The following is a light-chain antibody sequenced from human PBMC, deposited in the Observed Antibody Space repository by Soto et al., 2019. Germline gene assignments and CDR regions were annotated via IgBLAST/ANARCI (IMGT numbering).Light chain of an antibody. CDR3: MQAIQAPRT. Sequence: DIVLTQSPLSLPVTPGEPASISCRSSQSLLHSNGNIYLDWYLQKPGQSPQLLIYLGSIRASGVPDRVSGSGSGTDFTLKITRVEAEDVGVYYCMQAIQAPRTFCLGTKVEIK. J-gene: IGKJ1*01. V-gene: IGKV2-28*01. CDR1: QSLLHSNGNIY. CDR2: LGS.